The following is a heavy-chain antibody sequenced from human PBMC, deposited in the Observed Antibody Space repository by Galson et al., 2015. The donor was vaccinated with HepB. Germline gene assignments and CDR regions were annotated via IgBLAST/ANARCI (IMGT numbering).Heavy chain of an antibody. CDR2: ISSSSIYT. CDR3: ARVADADYGDHSHFDY. J-gene: IGHJ4*02. D-gene: IGHD4-17*01. Sequence: SLRLSCAASGFTFSDYYMSWIRQAPGKGLEWVSYISSSSIYTNYADSVKGRFTISRDNAKNSLYLQINSLRAEGTAVYYCARVADADYGDHSHFDYWGQGTLVTVSS. V-gene: IGHV3-11*06. CDR1: GFTFSDYY.